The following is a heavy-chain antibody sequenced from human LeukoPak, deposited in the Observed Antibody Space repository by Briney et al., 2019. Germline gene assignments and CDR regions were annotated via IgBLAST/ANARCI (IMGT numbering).Heavy chain of an antibody. CDR1: GFTFSSYG. V-gene: IGHV3-23*01. CDR2: ISGSGGST. CDR3: AKDRDVLRYFDWLSQTYFDY. D-gene: IGHD3-9*01. Sequence: GGSLRLSCAASGFTFSSYGMSWVRQAPGKGLEWVSAISGSGGSTYYADSVKGRFTISRDNSKSTLYLQMNSLRAEDTAVYYCAKDRDVLRYFDWLSQTYFDYWGQGTLVTVSS. J-gene: IGHJ4*02.